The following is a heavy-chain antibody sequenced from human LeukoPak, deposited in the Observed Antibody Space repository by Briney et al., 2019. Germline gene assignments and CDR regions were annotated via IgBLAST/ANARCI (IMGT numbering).Heavy chain of an antibody. J-gene: IGHJ4*02. CDR1: GFTFSSYS. Sequence: GGSLRLSCTASGFTFSSYSLNWVRQAPGKGLEWVSSVSTGSNYIYYADSVKGRFTISRDNDKNSLYLQTNSLRAEDTAVYYCARVKRRVLLWFGELFPDYWGQGTLVTVSS. D-gene: IGHD3-10*01. CDR3: ARVKRRVLLWFGELFPDY. V-gene: IGHV3-21*01. CDR2: VSTGSNYI.